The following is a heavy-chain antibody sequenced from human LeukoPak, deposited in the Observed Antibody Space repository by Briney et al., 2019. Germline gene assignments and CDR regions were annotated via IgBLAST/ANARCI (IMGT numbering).Heavy chain of an antibody. V-gene: IGHV1-69*05. CDR1: GGTFSSYA. D-gene: IGHD2-2*02. J-gene: IGHJ6*03. Sequence: SVTVSCKASGGTFSSYAISWVRQAPGQGREWVGGIIPIFGTANYAQKFQGRVTITTDESTSTHYMELSSLRYEDTAVYYCARENRGRYCSSTSCYSHYYYYYMDVWGKGTTVTVSS. CDR2: IIPIFGTA. CDR3: ARENRGRYCSSTSCYSHYYYYYMDV.